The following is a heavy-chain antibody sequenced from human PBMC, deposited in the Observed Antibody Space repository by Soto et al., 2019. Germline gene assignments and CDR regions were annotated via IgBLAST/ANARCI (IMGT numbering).Heavy chain of an antibody. CDR3: VVAAFAEPYNWFDP. V-gene: IGHV1-69*13. Sequence: SVKVSCKASGGTFSSYAISWVRQAPGQGLEWMGGIIPIFGTANYAQKFQGRVTITADESTSTAYMELSSLRSEDTAVYYCVVAAFAEPYNWFDPWGQGTLVTVSS. CDR1: GGTFSSYA. CDR2: IIPIFGTA. D-gene: IGHD2-15*01. J-gene: IGHJ5*02.